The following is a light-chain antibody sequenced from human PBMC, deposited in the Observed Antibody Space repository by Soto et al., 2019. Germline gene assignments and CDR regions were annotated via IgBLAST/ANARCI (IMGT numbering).Light chain of an antibody. CDR2: DAS. J-gene: IGKJ1*01. V-gene: IGKV3-11*01. CDR1: QSVRSS. Sequence: EIVLTQSPATLSLSPGERATLSCRATQSVRSSLAWYLQQPGQAPRLLIYDASKRATGIPARFSGSGSGTDFTLTNSSLEPKDFAVYYCQQRSNWPGTFGQGTMVEIK. CDR3: QQRSNWPGT.